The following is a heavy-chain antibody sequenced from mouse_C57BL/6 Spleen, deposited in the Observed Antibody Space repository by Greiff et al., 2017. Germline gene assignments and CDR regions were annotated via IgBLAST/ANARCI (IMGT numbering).Heavy chain of an antibody. Sequence: DVHLVESGGGLVKPGGSLKLSCAASGFTFSDYGMHWVRQAPEKGLEWVAYISSGSSTIYYADTVKGRFTISRDNAKNTLFLQMTSLRSEDTAMYYCARGRDWFAYWGQGTLVTVSA. CDR1: GFTFSDYG. V-gene: IGHV5-17*01. CDR2: ISSGSSTI. CDR3: ARGRDWFAY. J-gene: IGHJ3*01.